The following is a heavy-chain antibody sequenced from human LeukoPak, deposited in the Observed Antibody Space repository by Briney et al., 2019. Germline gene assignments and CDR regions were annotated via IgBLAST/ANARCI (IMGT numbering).Heavy chain of an antibody. D-gene: IGHD3-22*01. J-gene: IGHJ5*02. CDR1: GGSFSGYY. V-gene: IGHV4-34*01. Sequence: SETLSLTCAVYGGSFSGYYWSWIRQPPGKGLEWIGEINHSGSTNYNPSLKSRVTISVDTSKNQFSLKLSSVTAADTAVYYCARVTMIVVVNWFDPWGQGTLVTVSS. CDR3: ARVTMIVVVNWFDP. CDR2: INHSGST.